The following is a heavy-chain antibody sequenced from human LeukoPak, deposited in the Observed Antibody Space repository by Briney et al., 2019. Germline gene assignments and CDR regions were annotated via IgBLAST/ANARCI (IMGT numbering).Heavy chain of an antibody. J-gene: IGHJ4*02. D-gene: IGHD1-26*01. CDR3: ARVGAIALREPHFDY. CDR2: INPNSGGT. CDR1: GYTFTGYY. V-gene: IGHV1-2*02. Sequence: ASVKVSCKASGYTFTGYYMHWVRQAPGQGLEWMGWINPNSGGTNYAQKFQGRVTMTRDTSISTAYMELSRLRSDDTAVYYCARVGAIALREPHFDYWGQGTLVTVSS.